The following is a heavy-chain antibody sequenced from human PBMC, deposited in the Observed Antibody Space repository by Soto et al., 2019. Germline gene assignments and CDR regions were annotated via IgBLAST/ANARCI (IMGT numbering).Heavy chain of an antibody. CDR2: ISAYNGNT. D-gene: IGHD2-15*01. V-gene: IGHV1-18*04. J-gene: IGHJ3*02. Sequence: ASVKVSCKASGYTFTSYGISWVRQATGQGLEWMGWISAYNGNTNYAQKLQGRVTMTTDTSTSTAYMELRSLRSDDTAVYYCARSPLGTVVVVAVPLADIWGQGTMVTVSS. CDR3: ARSPLGTVVVVAVPLADI. CDR1: GYTFTSYG.